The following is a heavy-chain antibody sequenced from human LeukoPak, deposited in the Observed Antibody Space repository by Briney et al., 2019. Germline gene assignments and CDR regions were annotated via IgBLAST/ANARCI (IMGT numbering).Heavy chain of an antibody. D-gene: IGHD1-26*01. CDR3: ARDLPRVGSYWDDY. CDR1: GYSISSGYY. Sequence: PSETLSLTCTVSGYSISSGYYWGWIRQPPGKGLEWIGSIYHSGSTYYNPSLKSRVTISVDTSKNQFSLKLSSVTAADTAVYYCARDLPRVGSYWDDYWGQGTLVTVSS. CDR2: IYHSGST. V-gene: IGHV4-38-2*02. J-gene: IGHJ4*02.